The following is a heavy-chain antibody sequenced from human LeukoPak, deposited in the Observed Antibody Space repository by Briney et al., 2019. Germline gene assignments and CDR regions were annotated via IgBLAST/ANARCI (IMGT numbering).Heavy chain of an antibody. Sequence: PGGSLRLSCAASGFTFSSYAMHWVRQAPGKGLEWAAVISYDGSNKYYADSVKGRFTISRDNSKNTLYLQMNSLRAEDTAVYYCARGADFWSGYYTAAPFDYWGQGTLVTVSS. J-gene: IGHJ4*02. D-gene: IGHD3-3*01. CDR3: ARGADFWSGYYTAAPFDY. CDR1: GFTFSSYA. CDR2: ISYDGSNK. V-gene: IGHV3-30-3*01.